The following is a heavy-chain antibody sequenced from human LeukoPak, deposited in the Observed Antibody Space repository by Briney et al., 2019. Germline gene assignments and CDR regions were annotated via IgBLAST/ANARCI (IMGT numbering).Heavy chain of an antibody. CDR2: ISSSSSYI. CDR3: ARGAAAKYFQH. D-gene: IGHD6-13*01. V-gene: IGHV3-21*01. CDR1: GFTFSSYS. Sequence: GGSLRLSCAASGFTFSSYSMNWVHQAPGKGLEWVSSISSSSSYIYYADSVKGRFTISRDNAKNSLYLQMNSLRAEDTAVYYCARGAAAKYFQHWGQGTLVTVSS. J-gene: IGHJ1*01.